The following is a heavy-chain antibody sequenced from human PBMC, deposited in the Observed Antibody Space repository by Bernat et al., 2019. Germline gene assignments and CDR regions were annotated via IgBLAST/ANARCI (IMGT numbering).Heavy chain of an antibody. J-gene: IGHJ5*02. CDR3: ARSLGDFWRGQTWFDP. D-gene: IGHD3-3*01. V-gene: IGHV3-53*02. CDR2: IYSGGST. CDR1: GFTVSSNY. Sequence: EVQPVETGGGLIQPGGSLRLSCAASGFTVSSNYMSWVRQAPGKGLEWVSVIYSGGSTYYADSVKGRFTISRDNSKNTLYLQMNSLRAEDTAVYYCARSLGDFWRGQTWFDPWGQGTLVTVSS.